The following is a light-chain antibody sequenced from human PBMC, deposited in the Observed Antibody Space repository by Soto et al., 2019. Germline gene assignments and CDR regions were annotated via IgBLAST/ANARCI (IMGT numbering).Light chain of an antibody. Sequence: QSVLTQPPSMSAAPGQKVTISCSGTSSNIGDHYVSWYQQFPGTAPKLLIFDNDKRTSGIPDRFSGSKSGTSATLGITGLQPGDEADYYCGSWDRRLSAVVFGGGTKVTVL. CDR1: SSNIGDHY. V-gene: IGLV1-51*01. CDR2: DND. J-gene: IGLJ2*01. CDR3: GSWDRRLSAVV.